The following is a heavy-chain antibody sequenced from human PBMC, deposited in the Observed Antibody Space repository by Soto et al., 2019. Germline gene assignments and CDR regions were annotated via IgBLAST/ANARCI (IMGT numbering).Heavy chain of an antibody. D-gene: IGHD6-6*01. V-gene: IGHV4-31*03. J-gene: IGHJ4*02. CDR1: DGSITSGGYY. CDR2: IYYSGST. CDR3: ASEPYSSSSSDY. Sequence: KPSETLSITCTVSDGSITSGGYYWSWICQHPGKGLEWIGYIYYSGSTYYNPSLKSRVTISVDTSKNQFSLRLSSVTAADTAVYYCASEPYSSSSSDYWGQGTLVSVSS.